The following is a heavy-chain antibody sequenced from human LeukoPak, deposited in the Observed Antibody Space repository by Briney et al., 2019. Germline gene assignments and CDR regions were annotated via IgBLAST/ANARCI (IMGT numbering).Heavy chain of an antibody. CDR3: ARHLKRITIFGVFGPFDY. J-gene: IGHJ4*02. V-gene: IGHV4-34*01. CDR1: GGSFSGYY. Sequence: PSETLSLTCGVYGGSFSGYYWIWIRQSPAKGLEWIGEINHSGSTNYNPSLKSRVTISVDTSKNHFSLNLSSVTAADTAVYYCARHLKRITIFGVFGPFDYWGQGTLVTVSP. CDR2: INHSGST. D-gene: IGHD3-3*01.